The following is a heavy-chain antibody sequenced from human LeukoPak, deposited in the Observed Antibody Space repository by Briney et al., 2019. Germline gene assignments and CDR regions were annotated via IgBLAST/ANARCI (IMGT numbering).Heavy chain of an antibody. V-gene: IGHV4-59*01. J-gene: IGHJ4*02. D-gene: IGHD4-17*01. CDR2: MYNSGTT. CDR1: GGSFRGYY. CDR3: ARGIESYGDYGY. Sequence: SETLSLTCAVYGGSFRGYYWSWIRQPPGKGREWIAYMYNSGTTNYDPSLKSRVTISIDTSKNQFSLKLSSLTAADTAIYYCARGIESYGDYGYWGQGILVTVSS.